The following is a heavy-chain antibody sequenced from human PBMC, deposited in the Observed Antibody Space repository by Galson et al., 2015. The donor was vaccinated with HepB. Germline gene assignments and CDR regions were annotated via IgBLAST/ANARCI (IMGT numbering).Heavy chain of an antibody. D-gene: IGHD3-22*01. J-gene: IGHJ4*02. Sequence: SVKVSCKASGYTFINHGITWVRQAPGQGLEWIGWVSAFNGKTNYEQKLQGRVTMTTDTSTSTAYLELRSLRSDDTAVYFCARGSYDSSGYYFRLFDYWGQGTVVTVSS. CDR2: VSAFNGKT. CDR3: ARGSYDSSGYYFRLFDY. V-gene: IGHV1-18*04. CDR1: GYTFINHG.